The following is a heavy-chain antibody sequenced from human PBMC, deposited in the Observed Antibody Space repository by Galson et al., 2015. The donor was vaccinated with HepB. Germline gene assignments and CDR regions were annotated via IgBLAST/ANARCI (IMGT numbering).Heavy chain of an antibody. D-gene: IGHD6-13*01. J-gene: IGHJ4*02. Sequence: SLRLSCAASGFTFSSYWMSWVRQAPGKGLEWVANIKQDGSEKYYVDSVKGRFTISRDNAKNSLYLQMNSLRAEDTAVYYCARDRSSSWYFSGYWGQGTLVTVSS. CDR3: ARDRSSSWYFSGY. CDR1: GFTFSSYW. CDR2: IKQDGSEK. V-gene: IGHV3-7*03.